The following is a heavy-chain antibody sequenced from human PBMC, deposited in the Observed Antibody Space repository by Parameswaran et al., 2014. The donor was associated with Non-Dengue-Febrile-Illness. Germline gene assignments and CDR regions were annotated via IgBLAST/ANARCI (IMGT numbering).Heavy chain of an antibody. CDR2: ISGSGGST. D-gene: IGHD3-10*01. CDR3: AKDHYYGSGSYPSYDAFDI. J-gene: IGHJ3*02. V-gene: IGHV3-23*01. Sequence: RWIRQPQEGLEWVSAISGSGGSTYYADSVKGRFTISRDNSKNTLYLQMNSLRAEDTAVYYYAKDHYYGSGSYPSYDAFDIWGQGTMVTVSS.